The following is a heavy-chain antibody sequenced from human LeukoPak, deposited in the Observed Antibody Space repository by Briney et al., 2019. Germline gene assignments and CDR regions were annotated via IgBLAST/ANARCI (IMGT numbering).Heavy chain of an antibody. J-gene: IGHJ6*04. CDR3: TTDGPYCSGGSCYSPYYYYYGMDV. CDR2: IKSKTDGCTT. V-gene: IGHV3-15*01. CDR1: GFTFSNAW. D-gene: IGHD2-15*01. Sequence: GGSLRLSCAASGFTFSNAWMSWVRQAPGKGLEWVGRIKSKTDGCTTDYAAPVKGRFTISRDDSKNTLCLQMNSLKTEDTAVYYCTTDGPYCSGGSCYSPYYYYYGMDVWGKGTTVTVSS.